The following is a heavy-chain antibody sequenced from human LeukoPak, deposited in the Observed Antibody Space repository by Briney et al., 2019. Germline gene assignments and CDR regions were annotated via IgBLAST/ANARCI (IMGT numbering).Heavy chain of an antibody. Sequence: SETLSLTCTVSGGSISSYYWSWIRQPPGKGLEWIGYIYYSGSTNYNLSLKSRVTISVDTSKNQFSLKLSSVTAADTAVYYCARLGSSSWYGPFDYWGQGTLVTVSS. CDR3: ARLGSSSWYGPFDY. D-gene: IGHD6-13*01. J-gene: IGHJ4*02. CDR2: IYYSGST. V-gene: IGHV4-59*08. CDR1: GGSISSYY.